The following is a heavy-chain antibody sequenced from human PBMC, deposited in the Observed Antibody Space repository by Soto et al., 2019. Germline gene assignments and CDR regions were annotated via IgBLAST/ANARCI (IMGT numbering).Heavy chain of an antibody. CDR2: ISGSGGST. J-gene: IGHJ4*02. CDR3: AKVASGSGSYYADPRSYYYIHY. Sequence: GGSLRLSCAASGFTFSSYAMSWVRQAPGKGLEWVSAISGSGGSTYYADSVKGRFTISRDNSKNTLYLQMNSLRAEDTAVYYCAKVASGSGSYYADPRSYYYIHYSGQATLVTVSS. CDR1: GFTFSSYA. V-gene: IGHV3-23*01. D-gene: IGHD3-10*01.